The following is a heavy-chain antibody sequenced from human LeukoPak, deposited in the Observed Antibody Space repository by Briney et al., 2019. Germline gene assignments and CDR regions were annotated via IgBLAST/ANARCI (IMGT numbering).Heavy chain of an antibody. J-gene: IGHJ4*02. V-gene: IGHV1-2*02. CDR1: GYTFTGYY. CDR3: ARDPNTAMVPY. D-gene: IGHD5-18*01. CDR2: INPNSGGT. Sequence: ASVKVSCQASGYTFTGYYMHWVRQAPGQGLEWMGWINPNSGGTNYAQKFQGRVTMTRDTSISTACMELSRLRSDDTAVYYCARDPNTAMVPYWGQGTLVTVSS.